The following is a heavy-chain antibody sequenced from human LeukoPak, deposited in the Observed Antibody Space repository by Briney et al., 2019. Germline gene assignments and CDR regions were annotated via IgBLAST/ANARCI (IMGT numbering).Heavy chain of an antibody. CDR1: GFTFRTSS. D-gene: IGHD1-26*01. J-gene: IGHJ4*02. V-gene: IGHV3-21*06. CDR2: ISSSGTYM. Sequence: GGSLRLSCAASGFTFRTSSMNWVRQAPGKGLEWVSSISSSGTYMFYVDSLKGRFTISRDNANNSLYLRMNSLRAEDTAVYYCARGGGSLNYWGQGILVTVSS. CDR3: ARGGGSLNY.